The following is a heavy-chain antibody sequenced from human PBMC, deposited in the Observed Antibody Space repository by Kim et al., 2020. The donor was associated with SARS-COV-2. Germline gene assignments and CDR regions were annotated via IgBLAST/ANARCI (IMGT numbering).Heavy chain of an antibody. D-gene: IGHD3-10*01. CDR2: IYYSGST. V-gene: IGHV4-59*13. J-gene: IGHJ1*01. Sequence: SETLSLTCTVSGGSISSYYWRWIRQPPGKGLEWIGYIYYSGSTNYNPSLKSRVTISVDTSKNQFSLKLSSVTAADTAVYYCAIGAGQPAGAADRGEGTLV. CDR3: AIGAGQPAGAAD. CDR1: GGSISSYY.